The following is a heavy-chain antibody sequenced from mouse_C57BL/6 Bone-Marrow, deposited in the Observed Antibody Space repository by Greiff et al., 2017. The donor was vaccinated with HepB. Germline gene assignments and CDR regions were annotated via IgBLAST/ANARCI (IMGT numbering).Heavy chain of an antibody. J-gene: IGHJ1*03. CDR3: ARPRDGYYPYFDV. Sequence: EVQGVESGGDLVKPGGSLKLSCAASGFTFSSYGMSWVRQTPDKRLEWVATISSGGSYTYYPDSVKGRFTISRDNAKNTLYLQMSSLKSEDTAMYYCARPRDGYYPYFDVWGTGTTVTVSS. D-gene: IGHD2-3*01. V-gene: IGHV5-6*01. CDR2: ISSGGSYT. CDR1: GFTFSSYG.